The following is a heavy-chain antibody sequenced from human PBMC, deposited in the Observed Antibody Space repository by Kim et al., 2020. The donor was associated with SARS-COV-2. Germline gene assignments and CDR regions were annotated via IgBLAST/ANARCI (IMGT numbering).Heavy chain of an antibody. D-gene: IGHD5-18*01. Sequence: ASVKVSCKASGYTFTGNYIHWVRQAPGQGLEWMGRINPNSGGTKYAQNFQGRVTMTRDMSISTAYMELSRLRSDDTAVYYCARGTGYTYATFDCWGQGALVTVSS. CDR2: INPNSGGT. V-gene: IGHV1-2*06. CDR1: GYTFTGNY. J-gene: IGHJ4*02. CDR3: ARGTGYTYATFDC.